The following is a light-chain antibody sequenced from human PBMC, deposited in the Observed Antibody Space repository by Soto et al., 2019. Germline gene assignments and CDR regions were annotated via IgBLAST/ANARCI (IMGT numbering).Light chain of an antibody. CDR3: QQLNSYPPFT. CDR2: AAS. J-gene: IGKJ3*01. Sequence: DIQLTQSPSFLSASVGDRVTITCRASQGISSYIAWYQQKPGKAPKLLIYAASTLQSGVPSRFSGSGSGTEFTLTISSLQHEDFATYYCQQLNSYPPFTFGPGTKVDIK. CDR1: QGISSY. V-gene: IGKV1-9*01.